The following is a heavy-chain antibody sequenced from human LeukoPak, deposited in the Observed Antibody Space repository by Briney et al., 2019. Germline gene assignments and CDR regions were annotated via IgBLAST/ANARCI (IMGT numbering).Heavy chain of an antibody. D-gene: IGHD3-10*01. CDR3: TTLFTLVRGVIES. CDR1: VFLFSNSC. CDR2: IKSKTDGGTT. Sequence: GGSLRLSHAAWVFLFSNSCIRGVRQAPGKGLEWVGRIKSKTDGGTTDYAAPVKGRFTISRDDSKNTLDLQVNSLKTEDTAVYYCTTLFTLVRGVIESWGQGPLVTVSS. V-gene: IGHV3-15*01. J-gene: IGHJ4*02.